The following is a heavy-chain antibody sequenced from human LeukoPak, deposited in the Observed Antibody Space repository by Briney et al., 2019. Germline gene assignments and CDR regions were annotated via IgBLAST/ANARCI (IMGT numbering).Heavy chain of an antibody. CDR3: ARVRPGLLRSHMDV. Sequence: GGSLRLSCAASGFTFISYWMHWGREAPGKGLVWVSRIKSDGSSTRYADSVKGRFTISRDNAKNTLYLQMNSLRAEDTAVYYCARVRPGLLRSHMDVWGKGTTVTVSS. CDR1: GFTFISYW. V-gene: IGHV3-74*01. J-gene: IGHJ6*03. CDR2: IKSDGSST. D-gene: IGHD3-22*01.